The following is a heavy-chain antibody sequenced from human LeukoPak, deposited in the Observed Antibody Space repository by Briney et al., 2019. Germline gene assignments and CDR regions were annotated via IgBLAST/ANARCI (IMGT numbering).Heavy chain of an antibody. CDR2: IFSRSESI. J-gene: IGHJ4*02. CDR3: ARDFLHSSTSRPFDY. D-gene: IGHD2-2*01. CDR1: GFTFGAYT. V-gene: IGHV3-21*01. Sequence: GGSLRLSCAASGFTFGAYTMNWVRQAPGKGLEWVSCIFSRSESIFYADSVKGRFTISRDNAKNSLYLQMDSLRAENTAVYYCARDFLHSSTSRPFDYWGQGTLVTVSS.